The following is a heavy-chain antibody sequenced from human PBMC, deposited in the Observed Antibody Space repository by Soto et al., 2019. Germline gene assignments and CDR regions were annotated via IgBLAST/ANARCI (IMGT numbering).Heavy chain of an antibody. Sequence: PGGSLRLSCAASGFTFSSYGMHWVRQAPGKGLEWVAVISYGGSNKYYADSVKGRFTISRDNSKNTLYLQMNSLRAEDTAVYYCAKDCCRDSRGYYYDHLDYWGQG. CDR2: ISYGGSNK. CDR1: GFTFSSYG. D-gene: IGHD3-22*01. V-gene: IGHV3-30*18. CDR3: AKDCCRDSRGYYYDHLDY. J-gene: IGHJ4*02.